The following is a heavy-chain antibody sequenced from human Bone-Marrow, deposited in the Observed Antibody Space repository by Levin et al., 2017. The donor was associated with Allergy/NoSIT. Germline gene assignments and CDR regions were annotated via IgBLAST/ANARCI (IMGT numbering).Heavy chain of an antibody. V-gene: IGHV3-23*01. Sequence: GGSLRLSCAASGFTSGYGAMSWVRPTPGKGLERVSSRIGSGSATYYAESVRGRCTISRDASKNTLYLQMINLRADDTALYYCAKMEQQLVQGTFQEWGQGTLVTVSS. D-gene: IGHD1-1*01. J-gene: IGHJ1*01. CDR2: RIGSGSAT. CDR1: GFTSGYGA. CDR3: AKMEQQLVQGTFQE.